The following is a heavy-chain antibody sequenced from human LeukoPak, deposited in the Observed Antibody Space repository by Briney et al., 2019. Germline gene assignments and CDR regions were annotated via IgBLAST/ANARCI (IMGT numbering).Heavy chain of an antibody. V-gene: IGHV3-66*01. CDR1: GFTVSSNY. CDR3: ARVDCSGGSCYFDY. Sequence: GGSLRLSCAASGFTVSSNYMSWVRQAPGKGLEWVSSIYSGGSTYYTDSVKGRFTISRDNAKNTLDLQMSSLRAEDTAVYYCARVDCSGGSCYFDYWGQGTLVTVSS. J-gene: IGHJ4*02. D-gene: IGHD2-15*01. CDR2: IYSGGST.